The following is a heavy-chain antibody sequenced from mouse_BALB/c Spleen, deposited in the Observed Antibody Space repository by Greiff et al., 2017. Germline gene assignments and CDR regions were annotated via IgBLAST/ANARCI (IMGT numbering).Heavy chain of an antibody. CDR2: INPSNGRT. Sequence: QVQLKQPGAELVKPGASVKLSCKASGYTFTSYWMHWVKQRPGQGLEWIGEINPSNGRTNYNEKFKSKATLTVDKSSSTAYMQLSSLTSEDSAVYYCAGGMITRAMDYWGQGTSVTVSS. J-gene: IGHJ4*01. V-gene: IGHV1S81*02. CDR1: GYTFTSYW. CDR3: AGGMITRAMDY. D-gene: IGHD2-4*01.